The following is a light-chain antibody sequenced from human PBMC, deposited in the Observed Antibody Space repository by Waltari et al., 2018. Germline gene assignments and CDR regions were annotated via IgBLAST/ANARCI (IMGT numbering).Light chain of an antibody. V-gene: IGLV2-14*03. CDR3: SSYTSISTHVV. CDR1: SSDVGGYHS. CDR2: DVS. J-gene: IGLJ2*01. Sequence: QSALTQPASVSGSPGQSITISCTGTSSDVGGYHSVSWYQQNPGKAPKLMIYDVSYRPSGVSNRFSGSKSGNTASLTISGLQAEDEADYYCSSYTSISTHVVFGGGTKLTVL.